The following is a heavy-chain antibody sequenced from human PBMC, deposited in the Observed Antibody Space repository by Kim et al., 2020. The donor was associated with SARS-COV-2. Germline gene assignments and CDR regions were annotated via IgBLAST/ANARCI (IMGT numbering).Heavy chain of an antibody. J-gene: IGHJ4*02. Sequence: SVKVRFTISRDDAKNSLYLQMNSLRAEDTAVYFCVRLYCSSPSCYDSYIDYWGQGTLVTVSS. V-gene: IGHV3-11*03. CDR3: VRLYCSSPSCYDSYIDY. D-gene: IGHD2-2*01.